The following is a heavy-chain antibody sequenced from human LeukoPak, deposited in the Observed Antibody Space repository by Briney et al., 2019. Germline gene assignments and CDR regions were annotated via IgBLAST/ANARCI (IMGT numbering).Heavy chain of an antibody. CDR2: INSAASVK. D-gene: IGHD2-8*01. V-gene: IGHV3-48*03. J-gene: IGHJ4*02. Sequence: GGSLRLSCAASGFTLRTSEMNWVRQAPGKGPEWVAHINSAASVKYYTDSVKGRFTMSRDNAKNLLYLHLNSLSDEDTAVYYCARDTVNGRVVISLDHWGQGVLVTVSS. CDR1: GFTLRTSE. CDR3: ARDTVNGRVVISLDH.